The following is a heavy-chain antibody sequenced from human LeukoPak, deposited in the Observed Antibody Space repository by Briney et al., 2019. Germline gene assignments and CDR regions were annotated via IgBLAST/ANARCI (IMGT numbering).Heavy chain of an antibody. J-gene: IGHJ4*02. CDR3: ARMGTTVAAFDY. D-gene: IGHD4-23*01. V-gene: IGHV3-23*01. Sequence: PGRSLRLSCTASGFTFSSYAMSWVRQAPGKGLEWVSAISGSGGSTYYADSVKGRFTISRDNSKNTMYLQMNSLRAEDTAVYYCARMGTTVAAFDYWGQGTLVTVSS. CDR1: GFTFSSYA. CDR2: ISGSGGST.